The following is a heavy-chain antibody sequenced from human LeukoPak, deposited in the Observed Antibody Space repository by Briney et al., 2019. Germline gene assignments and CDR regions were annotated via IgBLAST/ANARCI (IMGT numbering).Heavy chain of an antibody. CDR1: GYTFTSYD. J-gene: IGHJ5*02. CDR3: ARGWLYYDFWSGYNTFDP. Sequence: ASVKVSCKAPGYTFTSYDINWVRQATGQGLEWMGWMNPNSGNTGYAQKFQGRVTMTRNTSISTAYMELSSLRSEDTAVYYCARGWLYYDFWSGYNTFDPWGQGTLVTVSS. CDR2: MNPNSGNT. D-gene: IGHD3-3*01. V-gene: IGHV1-8*01.